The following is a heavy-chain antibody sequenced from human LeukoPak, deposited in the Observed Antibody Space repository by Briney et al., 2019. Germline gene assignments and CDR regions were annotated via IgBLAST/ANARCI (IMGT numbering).Heavy chain of an antibody. V-gene: IGHV1-69-2*01. J-gene: IGHJ1*01. CDR3: LYCTSSNCHAEYFQH. CDR2: VDPEDGET. CDR1: GYTFTDYY. Sequence: GASVKVSCKASGYTFTDYYMHWVQQAPGKGLEWMGRVDPEDGETIYAQKLQGRVTMTTDTSTSTAYMELRSLRSDDTAVYYCLYCTSSNCHAEYFQHWGQGTLVTVSS. D-gene: IGHD2-2*01.